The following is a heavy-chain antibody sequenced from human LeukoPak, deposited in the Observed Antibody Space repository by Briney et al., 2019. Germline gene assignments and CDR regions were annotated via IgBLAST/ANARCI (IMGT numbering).Heavy chain of an antibody. V-gene: IGHV4-4*02. D-gene: IGHD6-13*01. J-gene: IGHJ6*02. Sequence: PSETLSLTCAVSGGSISSSNWWSWVRQPPGKGLEWIGEIYHSGSTNYNPSLKSRVTISVDKSKNQFSLKLSSVTAADTAVYYCARDSRIAAAGGMDVWGQGTTVTVSS. CDR2: IYHSGST. CDR3: ARDSRIAAAGGMDV. CDR1: GGSISSSNW.